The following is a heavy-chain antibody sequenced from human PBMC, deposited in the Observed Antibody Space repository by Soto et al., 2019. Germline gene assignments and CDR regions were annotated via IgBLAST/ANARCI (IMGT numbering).Heavy chain of an antibody. CDR2: ITGTGGST. D-gene: IGHD6-13*01. CDR1: GFTFSSYA. CDR3: AKKGISAAARLSVGFDP. V-gene: IGHV3-23*01. J-gene: IGHJ5*02. Sequence: QPGGSLRLSCAASGFTFSSYAMSWVRQAPGQGLEWVSTITGTGGSTYYADSVEGRFTISRDNSKNMLYLQMNSLRAEDTAVYYCAKKGISAAARLSVGFDPWGQGTLVTVSS.